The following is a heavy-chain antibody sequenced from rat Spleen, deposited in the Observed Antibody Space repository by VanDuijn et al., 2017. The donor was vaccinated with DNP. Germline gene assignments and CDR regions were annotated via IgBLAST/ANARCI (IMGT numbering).Heavy chain of an antibody. J-gene: IGHJ4*01. V-gene: IGHV5S13*01. CDR2: VSPSGGRT. CDR3: ARSPYSSYMGAMDA. D-gene: IGHD1-2*01. Sequence: EVQLVETGGGLVQPGRSLKLSCVASGFTFSNYDMAWVRQAPTKGLEWVAAVSPSGGRTYYRDSVKGRFTISRDNAKNTQYLQMDSLRSEDTATYYCARSPYSSYMGAMDAWGQGTSVTVSS. CDR1: GFTFSNYD.